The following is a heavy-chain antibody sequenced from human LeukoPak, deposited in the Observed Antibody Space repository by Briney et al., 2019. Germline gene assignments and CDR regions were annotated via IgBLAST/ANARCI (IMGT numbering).Heavy chain of an antibody. V-gene: IGHV4-59*01. CDR1: GGSISSYY. CDR2: IYHGGST. D-gene: IGHD5-12*01. Sequence: SETLSLTCTVSGGSISSYYWNWIRQPPGKGLEWIGYIYHGGSTNYNPSLKSRVTISVDTSKNQFSLKLSSVTAADTAVYYCARWIRDSGYDWVFDYWGQGTLVTVSS. J-gene: IGHJ4*02. CDR3: ARWIRDSGYDWVFDY.